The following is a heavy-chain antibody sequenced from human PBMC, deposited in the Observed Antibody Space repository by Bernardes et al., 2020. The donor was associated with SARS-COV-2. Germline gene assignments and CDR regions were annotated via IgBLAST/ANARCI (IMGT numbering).Heavy chain of an antibody. CDR2: ISYDGGEK. J-gene: IGHJ4*02. D-gene: IGHD2-15*01. Sequence: GGCLSPSSAASGFTFSRYGMHWVRPAPGKGLEWVAVISYDGGEKFYADSVKGRFTISRDNSKNTLYLQMNSLRAEDTAVYYCATTPQYEYTRVFDFWGQGTLVTVSS. CDR1: GFTFSRYG. V-gene: IGHV3-30*03. CDR3: ATTPQYEYTRVFDF.